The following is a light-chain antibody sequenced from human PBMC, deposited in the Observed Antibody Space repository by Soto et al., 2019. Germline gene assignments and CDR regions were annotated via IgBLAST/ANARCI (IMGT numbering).Light chain of an antibody. CDR3: QQYNNWWT. V-gene: IGKV3-15*01. Sequence: EIVMTQSPATLSVSPGERATLSCRASQTVGSNSAWYQQKPGQPPWLLIYDSSTTATGIPGRFSGSGSGTEFTLTISSLQSEDFAVYYCQQYNNWWTFGEGTKVDIK. J-gene: IGKJ1*01. CDR2: DSS. CDR1: QTVGSN.